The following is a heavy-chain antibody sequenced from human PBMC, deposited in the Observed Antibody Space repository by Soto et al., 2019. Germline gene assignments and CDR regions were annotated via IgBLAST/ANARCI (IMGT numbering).Heavy chain of an antibody. Sequence: SEALFLTCAVSGGAISSGGSSWSWIRQPPGKGLEWIGYIYHSGSTYYNPSLKSRVTISVDRSKNQFSLKLSSVTAADTAVYYCARVPDRWGQGTLVTVSS. V-gene: IGHV4-30-2*01. CDR1: GGAISSGGSS. CDR2: IYHSGST. D-gene: IGHD2-2*01. J-gene: IGHJ5*02. CDR3: ARVPDR.